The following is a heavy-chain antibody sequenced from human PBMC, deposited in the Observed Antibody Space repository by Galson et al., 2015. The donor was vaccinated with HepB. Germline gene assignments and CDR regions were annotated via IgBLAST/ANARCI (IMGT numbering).Heavy chain of an antibody. CDR2: ISGSGTNT. CDR1: GFTFSSYA. CDR3: AKSDAGPLTTRFDF. Sequence: SLRLSCAASGFTFSSYAMSWVRQAPVKGLEWVSTISGSGTNTYYADSVKGRFTISRDNSKNTLYLQMNSLRSDDASLYYCAKSDAGPLTTRFDFWGQGILVTVSS. V-gene: IGHV3-23*01. J-gene: IGHJ4*02. D-gene: IGHD4-11*01.